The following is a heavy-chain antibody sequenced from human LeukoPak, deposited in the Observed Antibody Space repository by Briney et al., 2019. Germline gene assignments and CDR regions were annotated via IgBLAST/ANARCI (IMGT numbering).Heavy chain of an antibody. CDR3: ARGQRRHTDMAPSFDY. J-gene: IGHJ4*02. CDR1: GFTFSSYI. CDR2: ISYDGSNK. V-gene: IGHV3-30*03. D-gene: IGHD5-18*01. Sequence: GGSLRLSCAASGFTFSSYIMNWVRQAPGKGLEWVAVISYDGSNKYYADSMKGRFTISRDNSKNTLYLQMNSLRAEDTAVYYCARGQRRHTDMAPSFDYWGQGTLVTVSS.